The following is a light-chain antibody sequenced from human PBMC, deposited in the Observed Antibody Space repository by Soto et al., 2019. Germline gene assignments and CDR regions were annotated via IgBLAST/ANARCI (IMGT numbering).Light chain of an antibody. CDR2: GAS. Sequence: EILMTQSPATPSVSPGERVTLSCRASQSISSNLAWYQQKPGQAPRLLIYGASTRATGIPARFSGSGSGTEFTLSISSLQSGDFAVYYCQQYNNWPRTFGQGTKVEIK. CDR1: QSISSN. V-gene: IGKV3-15*01. CDR3: QQYNNWPRT. J-gene: IGKJ1*01.